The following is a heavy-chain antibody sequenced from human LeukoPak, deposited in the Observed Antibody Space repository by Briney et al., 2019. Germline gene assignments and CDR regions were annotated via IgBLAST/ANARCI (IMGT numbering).Heavy chain of an antibody. CDR3: ARGGRYYGSGSYYNFDY. D-gene: IGHD3-10*01. CDR2: IYYSGST. J-gene: IGHJ4*02. CDR1: GGSISSYY. Sequence: PSETLSLTCTVSGGSISSYYWSWIRQPPGKGLEWIGYIYYSGSTNYNPSLKSRVTMSVDTSKNQFSLKLSSVTAADTAVYYCARGGRYYGSGSYYNFDYWGQGTLVTVSS. V-gene: IGHV4-59*01.